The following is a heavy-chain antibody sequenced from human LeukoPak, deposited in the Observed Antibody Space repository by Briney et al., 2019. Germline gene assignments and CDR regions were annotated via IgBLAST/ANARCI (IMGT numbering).Heavy chain of an antibody. CDR1: GGSISSGYY. D-gene: IGHD2-2*01. CDR3: ARLVGFDIVVVPAAMSYWFDP. V-gene: IGHV4-38-2*02. J-gene: IGHJ5*02. CDR2: IYHSGST. Sequence: PSQTLSLTCTVSGGSISSGYYWGWIRQPPGKGLEWIGSIYHSGSTYYNPSLKSRVTISVDTSKNQFSLKLSSVTAADTAVYYCARLVGFDIVVVPAAMSYWFDPWGQGTLVTVSS.